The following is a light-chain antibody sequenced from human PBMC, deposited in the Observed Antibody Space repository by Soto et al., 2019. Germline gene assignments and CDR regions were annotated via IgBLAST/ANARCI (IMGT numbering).Light chain of an antibody. V-gene: IGLV3-25*03. CDR2: KDT. CDR3: QSADSSATFRDVV. J-gene: IGLJ2*01. CDR1: ALRKQY. Sequence: SYELTQPPSVSVSPGQTARITCSGDALRKQYAYWYHQKSCQAPVLVICKDTERPSGIPERFSGSTSGTTVTLTIGGVQAEDEGDYYCQSADSSATFRDVVFGGGTKVTVL.